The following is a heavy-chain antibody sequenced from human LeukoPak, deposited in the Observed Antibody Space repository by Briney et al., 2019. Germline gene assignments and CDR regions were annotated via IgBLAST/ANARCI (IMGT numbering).Heavy chain of an antibody. CDR2: ISGSGGST. J-gene: IGHJ4*02. D-gene: IGHD1-26*01. CDR3: ANGRSYHFDY. V-gene: IGHV3-23*01. Sequence: GGSLRLSCAASGFTFSDYYMSWVRQAPGKGLEWVSAISGSGGSTYYADSVKGRFTISRDNSKNTLYLQMNSLRAEDTAVYYCANGRSYHFDYWGQGTLVTVSS. CDR1: GFTFSDYY.